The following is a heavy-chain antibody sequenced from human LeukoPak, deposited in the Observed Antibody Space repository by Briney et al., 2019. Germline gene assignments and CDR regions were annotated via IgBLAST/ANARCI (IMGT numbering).Heavy chain of an antibody. CDR1: GYTFTGYY. V-gene: IGHV1-2*02. Sequence: GASVKVSCKASGYTFTGYYMHWVRQAPGQGLEWMGWINPNSGGTNYAQKFQGRVTMTRNTSITTAYMEVSSLKFDDTAVYYCVVADYWGQGTLVTVSS. J-gene: IGHJ4*02. CDR3: VVADY. D-gene: IGHD2-15*01. CDR2: INPNSGGT.